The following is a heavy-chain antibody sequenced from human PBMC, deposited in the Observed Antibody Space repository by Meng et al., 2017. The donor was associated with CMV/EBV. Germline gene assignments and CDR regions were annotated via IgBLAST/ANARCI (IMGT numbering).Heavy chain of an antibody. D-gene: IGHD3-3*01. V-gene: IGHV4-39*07. CDR2: IYYSGST. CDR3: ARGHGGIFGVVIGGDWFDP. CDR1: GGSISSSSYY. J-gene: IGHJ5*02. Sequence: SCTVSGGSISSSSYYWGWIRQPPGKGLEWIGSIYYSGSTYYNPSLKSRVTISVDTSKNQFSLKLSSVTAADTAVYYCARGHGGIFGVVIGGDWFDPWGQGTLVTVSS.